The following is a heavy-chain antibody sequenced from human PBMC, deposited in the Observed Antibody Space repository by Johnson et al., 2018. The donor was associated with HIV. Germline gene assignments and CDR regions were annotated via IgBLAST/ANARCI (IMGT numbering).Heavy chain of an antibody. V-gene: IGHV3-30*02. Sequence: QVQLVESGGGLVQPGGSLRLSCAAFGFTFSSYGMHWVRQAPGKGLEWVAFIRYDGSTKYYADSVKGRFTISRDNSKNTLYLQMISLRAEDPAVYYCARAFPPSGYDFRGRSYAFDIWGQGTMVTVSS. D-gene: IGHD5-12*01. CDR2: IRYDGSTK. CDR1: GFTFSSYG. J-gene: IGHJ3*02. CDR3: ARAFPPSGYDFRGRSYAFDI.